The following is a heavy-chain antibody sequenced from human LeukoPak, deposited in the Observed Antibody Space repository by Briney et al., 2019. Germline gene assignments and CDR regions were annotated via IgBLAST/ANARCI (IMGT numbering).Heavy chain of an antibody. CDR3: VRIYGDYDY. D-gene: IGHD4-17*01. J-gene: IGHJ4*02. Sequence: PGGSLRLACAASGFTFSIYGMHWVRQAPGKGLEWVAVISDDGSKKYYADSVKGRFTISRDNSKNTLYLQMNSLRAEDTAVYYCVRIYGDYDYWGQGTLVTVSS. V-gene: IGHV3-30*03. CDR2: ISDDGSKK. CDR1: GFTFSIYG.